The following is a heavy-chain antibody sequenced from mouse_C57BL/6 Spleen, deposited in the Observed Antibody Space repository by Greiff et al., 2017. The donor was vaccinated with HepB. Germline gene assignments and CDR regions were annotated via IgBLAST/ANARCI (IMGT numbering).Heavy chain of an antibody. V-gene: IGHV1-64*01. CDR2: IHPNSGST. D-gene: IGHD1-1*01. CDR1: GYTFTSYW. Sequence: QVQLQQPGAELVKPGASVKLSCKASGYTFTSYWMHWVKQRPGQGLEWIGMIHPNSGSTNYNEKFKSKATLTVDKSSSTAYMQLSSLTSEDSAVYYCAREGYGSSRGYFDVWGTGTTVTVSS. CDR3: AREGYGSSRGYFDV. J-gene: IGHJ1*03.